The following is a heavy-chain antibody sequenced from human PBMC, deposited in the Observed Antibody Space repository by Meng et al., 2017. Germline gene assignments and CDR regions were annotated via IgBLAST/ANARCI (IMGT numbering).Heavy chain of an antibody. V-gene: IGHV4-34*12. CDR2: IIHSGST. Sequence: LTLSCAVYGASFSGYYWSWIRQPPGEGLEWIGAIIHSGSTNYNQSLKSRVTISVDTSKNQFSLKLSSVTAADTAVYYCARGFEDSSGWDSRFDYWGQGTLVTVSS. D-gene: IGHD6-19*01. CDR1: GASFSGYY. J-gene: IGHJ4*02. CDR3: ARGFEDSSGWDSRFDY.